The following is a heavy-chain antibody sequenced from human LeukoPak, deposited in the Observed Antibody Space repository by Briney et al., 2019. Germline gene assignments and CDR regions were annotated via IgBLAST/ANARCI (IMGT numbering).Heavy chain of an antibody. CDR3: VKDRIPDGYYSVDF. CDR2: ISGSGGGT. D-gene: IGHD3-3*01. CDR1: GITLSNYA. Sequence: PGGSLRLSCAVSGITLSNYAMSWVRQAPGKGLEWVAGISGSGGGTNYADSVKGRFTISRDNSKNTLYLQMNSLRAEDTAIYYCVKDRIPDGYYSVDFWGQGTLVTVSS. V-gene: IGHV3-23*01. J-gene: IGHJ4*02.